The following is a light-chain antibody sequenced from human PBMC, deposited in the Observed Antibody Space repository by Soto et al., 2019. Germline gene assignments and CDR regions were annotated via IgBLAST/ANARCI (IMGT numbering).Light chain of an antibody. CDR1: QSLLHSNGYNY. CDR2: LGS. J-gene: IGKJ3*01. CDR3: MQALQTPLP. V-gene: IGKV2-28*01. Sequence: DIVMTQSPLSLPVTPGEPASISCRSSQSLLHSNGYNYLDWYLQKPGQSPQLLIYLGSNRASGVPDRCSGSGSGTDFTMKISRVEAEDVGVYYCMQALQTPLPFGPGTKVDIK.